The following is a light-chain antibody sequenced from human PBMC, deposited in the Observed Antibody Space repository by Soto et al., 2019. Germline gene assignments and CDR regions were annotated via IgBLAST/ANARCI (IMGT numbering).Light chain of an antibody. Sequence: ALTQPASVSGSPGQSITISCTGTSSDIGSHNLVSWYQHHPGKAPKFLIYEGTKRPSGVSSRFSGSKSVNTASLTISGLRAEDEAYYYCCSYAGSSTYVFGTGTKVTVL. CDR3: CSYAGSSTYV. V-gene: IGLV2-23*01. CDR2: EGT. J-gene: IGLJ1*01. CDR1: SSDIGSHNL.